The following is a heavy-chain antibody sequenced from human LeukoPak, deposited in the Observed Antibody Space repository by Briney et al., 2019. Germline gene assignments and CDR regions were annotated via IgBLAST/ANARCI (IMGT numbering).Heavy chain of an antibody. J-gene: IGHJ4*02. Sequence: GGSLRLSCAASGFTFSSYWMHWVRQAPGKGLVWVSRIDSDGNITSYADSVKGRFTISRDNAKNTLYLRMNSLRAEDTAVYYCARISYDSSGYYDYWGQGTLVTVSS. D-gene: IGHD3-22*01. CDR2: IDSDGNIT. V-gene: IGHV3-74*01. CDR3: ARISYDSSGYYDY. CDR1: GFTFSSYW.